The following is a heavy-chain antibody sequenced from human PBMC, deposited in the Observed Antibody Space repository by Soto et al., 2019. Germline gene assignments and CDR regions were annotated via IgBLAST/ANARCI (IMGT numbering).Heavy chain of an antibody. Sequence: EVQLVQSGAAVKKPGESLRISCKGSGYSFTSYWISWVRQMPGKGLEWMGRIDPSDSYTNYSPSFQGHVTISADKSISTADLQWRSLKASDTAMYYCSRLTPSAVVGFDYWGQGTLVTVSS. CDR2: IDPSDSYT. D-gene: IGHD6-19*01. V-gene: IGHV5-10-1*01. CDR1: GYSFTSYW. J-gene: IGHJ4*02. CDR3: SRLTPSAVVGFDY.